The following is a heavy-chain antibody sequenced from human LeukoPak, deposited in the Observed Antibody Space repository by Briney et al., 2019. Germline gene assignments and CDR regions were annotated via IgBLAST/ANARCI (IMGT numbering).Heavy chain of an antibody. D-gene: IGHD3-22*01. Sequence: GASVKVSCKASGYTFTSYDINWVRQATGQGLEWMGWMNPNSGNTGYAQKFQGRVTMTRNTSISTAYMELSRLRSDDTAVYYCARGTIYYYDSSGYFFWGQGTMVTVSS. J-gene: IGHJ3*01. CDR3: ARGTIYYYDSSGYFF. V-gene: IGHV1-8*02. CDR2: MNPNSGNT. CDR1: GYTFTSYD.